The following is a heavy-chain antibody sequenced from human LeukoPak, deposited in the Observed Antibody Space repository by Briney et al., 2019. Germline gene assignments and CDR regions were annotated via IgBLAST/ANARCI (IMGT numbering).Heavy chain of an antibody. Sequence: PSETLSLTCTVSGGSISSYYWSWIRQPPGKGLEWTGYIYYSGSTNYNPSLKSRVTISVDTSKNQFSLKLSSVTAADTAVYYCARVRDGYPDYWGQGTLVTVSS. CDR2: IYYSGST. D-gene: IGHD5-24*01. CDR1: GGSISSYY. J-gene: IGHJ4*02. V-gene: IGHV4-59*01. CDR3: ARVRDGYPDY.